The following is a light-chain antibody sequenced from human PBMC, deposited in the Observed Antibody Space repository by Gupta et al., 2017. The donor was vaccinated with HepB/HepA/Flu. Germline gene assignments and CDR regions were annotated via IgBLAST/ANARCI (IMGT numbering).Light chain of an antibody. V-gene: IGLV3-21*03. CDR3: QVWNSSTDHWV. J-gene: IGLJ3*02. CDR1: HVGSNS. Sequence: SYVLTQPPSVSVAPGKTARITCGGNHVGSNSLHWYRQRPGQAPVLVAYDESDRPSYDDSDRPSGIPERFSGSKSGKTATLTISRVEAGDEADYYCQVWNSSTDHWVFGGGTKLTVL. CDR2: DDS.